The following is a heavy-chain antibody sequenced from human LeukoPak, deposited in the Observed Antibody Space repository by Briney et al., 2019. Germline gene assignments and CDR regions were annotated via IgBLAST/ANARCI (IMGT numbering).Heavy chain of an antibody. CDR2: ISGSGGST. CDR3: AKGYTYYDFWSGLYGMDV. Sequence: PGASLRLSCAASGFTFSSYAMSWVRQAPGKGLEWVSAISGSGGSTYYADSVKGRFTISRDNSKNTLYLQMNSLRAEDTAVYCCAKGYTYYDFWSGLYGMDVWGQGTTVTVSS. CDR1: GFTFSSYA. J-gene: IGHJ6*02. D-gene: IGHD3-3*01. V-gene: IGHV3-23*01.